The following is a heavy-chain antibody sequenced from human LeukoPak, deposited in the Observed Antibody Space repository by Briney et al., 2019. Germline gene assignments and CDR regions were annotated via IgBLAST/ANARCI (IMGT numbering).Heavy chain of an antibody. J-gene: IGHJ4*02. V-gene: IGHV3-74*01. CDR3: AKESLYYYGSGSWYIDY. D-gene: IGHD3-10*01. Sequence: PGGSLRLSCAASGFTFSSYWMHWVRQAPGKGLVWVSRISGDESSTSYADSVEGRFTISRDNAKNTLYLQMNSLRAEDTAVYYCAKESLYYYGSGSWYIDYWGQGTLVTVSS. CDR2: ISGDESST. CDR1: GFTFSSYW.